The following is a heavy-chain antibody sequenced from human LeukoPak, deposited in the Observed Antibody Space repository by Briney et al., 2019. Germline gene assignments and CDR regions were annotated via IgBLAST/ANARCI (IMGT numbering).Heavy chain of an antibody. V-gene: IGHV1-69*06. Sequence: ASVKVSCKASGGTFSSYAISWVRQAPGQGLEWMGGIIPIFGTANYAQKFQSRVTITADKSTSTAYMELSSLRSEDTAVYYCARENGDYGYYYGMDVWGKGTTVTVSS. J-gene: IGHJ6*04. D-gene: IGHD4-17*01. CDR3: ARENGDYGYYYGMDV. CDR2: IIPIFGTA. CDR1: GGTFSSYA.